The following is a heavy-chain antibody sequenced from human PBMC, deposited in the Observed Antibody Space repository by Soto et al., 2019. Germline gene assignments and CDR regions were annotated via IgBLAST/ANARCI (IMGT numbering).Heavy chain of an antibody. CDR1: GASITSDDW. V-gene: IGHV4-4*02. D-gene: IGHD2-2*01. J-gene: IGHJ4*02. CDR3: ARGRAYCGRTDCYPFDY. CDR2: IYHTGST. Sequence: SETLSLTCAVSGASITSDDWWSWVRQSPWKGLEWIGEIYHTGSTNFRPSLESRLTMSVDKSRNQFSLNLKSVTSADSAVYYCARGRAYCGRTDCYPFDYWGQGTLVTVSS.